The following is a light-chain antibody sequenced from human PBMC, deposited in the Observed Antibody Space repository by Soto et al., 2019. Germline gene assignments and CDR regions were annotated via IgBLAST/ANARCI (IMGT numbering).Light chain of an antibody. J-gene: IGKJ4*01. CDR2: EES. CDR1: QAVPNN. CDR3: QQVKTYPRT. V-gene: IGKV1-9*01. Sequence: DIHLTQSPSFLSSSVGDRVTLTCRPSQAVPNNMAWYQQKPGQPPKLLIYEESTLHSGVPSRFSGRKSGTQFTLTIDSLQSEDFATYYCQQVKTYPRTFGGGTKVEIK.